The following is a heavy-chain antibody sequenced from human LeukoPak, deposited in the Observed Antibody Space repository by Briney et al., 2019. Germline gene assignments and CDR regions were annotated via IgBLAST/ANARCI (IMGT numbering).Heavy chain of an antibody. J-gene: IGHJ5*02. Sequence: GGSLRLSCAASGFTFGYYGMHWLRQAPGKGLEGVAFIRFEGTEKFYAVSVKGRLTISRENSKNTVYLEMNSLRVENTAVYYCAKDLMRDRWFGESWGQGTLVTVSS. CDR3: AKDLMRDRWFGES. V-gene: IGHV3-30*02. D-gene: IGHD3-10*01. CDR2: IRFEGTEK. CDR1: GFTFGYYG.